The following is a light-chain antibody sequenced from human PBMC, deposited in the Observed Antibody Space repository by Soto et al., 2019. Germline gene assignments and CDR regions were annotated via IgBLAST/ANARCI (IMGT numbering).Light chain of an antibody. J-gene: IGKJ1*01. CDR1: QNISSY. CDR3: QQSYSTTQT. Sequence: DIQMTQSPSSLSASVGDRVTITCRASQNISSYLNWYQQKPGKDPKLLIYAASSLQSGVPSRFSGSGSGTDFNLTISSLQTEDFATYDCQQSYSTTQTFGQGTKVEIK. V-gene: IGKV1-39*01. CDR2: AAS.